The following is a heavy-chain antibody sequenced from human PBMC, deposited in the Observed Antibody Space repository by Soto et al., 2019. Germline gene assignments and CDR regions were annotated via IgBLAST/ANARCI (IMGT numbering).Heavy chain of an antibody. CDR2: ISHDGRNE. CDR3: VRDRDDDGGSSSAFDL. V-gene: IGHV3-30*04. Sequence: QVQLVESGGGVVQPGRSLRLSCAASGLTFSRSAMHWVRQAPGKGLEWVAIISHDGRNEYYSDSVKGRFTISRDNSKNTLYLQLSSLRPDDTAVYYCVRDRDDDGGSSSAFDLWGQGTMVTVSS. CDR1: GLTFSRSA. D-gene: IGHD4-17*01. J-gene: IGHJ3*01.